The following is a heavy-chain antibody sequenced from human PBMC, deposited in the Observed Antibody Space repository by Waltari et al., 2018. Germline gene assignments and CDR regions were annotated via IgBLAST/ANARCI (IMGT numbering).Heavy chain of an antibody. CDR2: IRTKTNNYAT. CDR1: GFIFSYSA. V-gene: IGHV3-73*01. CDR3: ARHDPLDY. Sequence: EEQMVESGGDLVNPGGSLKLSCAASGFIFSYSAIHWVRQAPGKGLEWVGRIRTKTNNYATAYGASVKGRFTISRDDSRNVAYLQMNSLKTEDTALYYCARHDPLDYWGQGTLVTVSS. J-gene: IGHJ4*02.